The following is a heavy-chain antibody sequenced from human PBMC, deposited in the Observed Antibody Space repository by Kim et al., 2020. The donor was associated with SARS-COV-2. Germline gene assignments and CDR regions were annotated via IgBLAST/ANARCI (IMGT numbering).Heavy chain of an antibody. Sequence: ASVKVSCKASGYTFTNFDIHWVRQAAGQGLEWMGWMNPNSGDTGYAQKFQGRVSMTRNTSISTAYLDLSSLRSDDTAVYYCARGKRVTTYWGQGTLVTVSS. CDR1: GYTFTNFD. CDR3: ARGKRVTTY. V-gene: IGHV1-8*01. J-gene: IGHJ4*02. D-gene: IGHD4-17*01. CDR2: MNPNSGDT.